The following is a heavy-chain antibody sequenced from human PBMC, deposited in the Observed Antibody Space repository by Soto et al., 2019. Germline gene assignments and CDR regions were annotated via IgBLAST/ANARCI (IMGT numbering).Heavy chain of an antibody. CDR3: AKAATVVTLYYFDY. D-gene: IGHD4-17*01. Sequence: EVQLLESGGGLVQPGGSLRLSCAASGFTFNNYGMSWVRQAPGKGLEWVSAITDSGGSTYYADSVKVRFTISRDNSKNTVYLQMNSLRAEDTAVYYCAKAATVVTLYYFDYWGQGTLVTVSS. CDR1: GFTFNNYG. CDR2: ITDSGGST. J-gene: IGHJ4*02. V-gene: IGHV3-23*01.